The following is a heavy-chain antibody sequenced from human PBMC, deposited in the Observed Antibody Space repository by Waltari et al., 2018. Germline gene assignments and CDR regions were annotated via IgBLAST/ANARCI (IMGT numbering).Heavy chain of an antibody. CDR1: GFTLRNYD. Sequence: EVQLVESGGHLVQPGGSLRLSFRVSGFTLRNYDMNWVRQAPGKSLEWISFISSSALTIHYAASVKGRFAVSRDNAKNSLYLQMNNLRAEDTAFYFCARERGYDYGIDHWGQGTLVTVSS. V-gene: IGHV3-48*03. CDR2: ISSSALTI. CDR3: ARERGYDYGIDH. D-gene: IGHD5-18*01. J-gene: IGHJ4*02.